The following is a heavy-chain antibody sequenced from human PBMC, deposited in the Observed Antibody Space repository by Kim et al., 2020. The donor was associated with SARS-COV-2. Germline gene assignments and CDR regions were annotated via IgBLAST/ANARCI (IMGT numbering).Heavy chain of an antibody. V-gene: IGHV4-34*01. CDR2: INHSGST. D-gene: IGHD4-17*01. Sequence: SETLSHTCAVYGGSFSGYYWSWIRQPPGKGLEWIGEINHSGSTNYNPSLKSRVTISVDTSKNQFSLKLSSVTAADTAVYYCARVRDYGIDYWGQGTLVTVSS. CDR1: GGSFSGYY. CDR3: ARVRDYGIDY. J-gene: IGHJ4*02.